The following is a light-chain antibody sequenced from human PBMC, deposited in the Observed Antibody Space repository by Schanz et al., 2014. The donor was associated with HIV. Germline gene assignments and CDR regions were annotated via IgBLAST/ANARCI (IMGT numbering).Light chain of an antibody. J-gene: IGKJ4*01. CDR2: GAY. V-gene: IGKV3-20*01. CDR1: QSVNNR. Sequence: ERVMTQSPATLSVSPGDRAILSCRVSQSVNNRLAWYQHKPGQAPRLLIHGAYNRATGIPDRFTGSGSGTDFTLTISRLEPEDFAVYYCQQYGSSPRTFGGGTKVEIK. CDR3: QQYGSSPRT.